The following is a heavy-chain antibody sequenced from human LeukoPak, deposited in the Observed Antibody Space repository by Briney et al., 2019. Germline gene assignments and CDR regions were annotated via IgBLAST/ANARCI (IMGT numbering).Heavy chain of an antibody. Sequence: GGSLRLSCAASGFTFSSYAMSWVRQAPGKRLEWVSAISGSCGSTYYADSVKGRFTISRDNSKNTLYLQMNSLRAEDTAVYYCAKEGRWAAAGTVDYWGQGTLVTVSS. CDR2: ISGSCGST. D-gene: IGHD6-13*01. V-gene: IGHV3-23*01. CDR3: AKEGRWAAAGTVDY. J-gene: IGHJ4*02. CDR1: GFTFSSYA.